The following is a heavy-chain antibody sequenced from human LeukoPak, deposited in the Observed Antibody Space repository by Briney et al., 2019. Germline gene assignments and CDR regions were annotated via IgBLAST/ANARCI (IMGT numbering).Heavy chain of an antibody. Sequence: GGSLRLSCAASGFTFSGYTIHWVRQAPGKGLEWVAVMSNDGSIKKYANSVKGRFTISRDNSKNTLYLQMDSLRAEDTAVYYCARELTIFGVVIQRYDTFDIWGQGTMVTVSS. V-gene: IGHV3-30-3*01. CDR3: ARELTIFGVVIQRYDTFDI. CDR1: GFTFSGYT. J-gene: IGHJ3*02. D-gene: IGHD3-3*01. CDR2: MSNDGSIK.